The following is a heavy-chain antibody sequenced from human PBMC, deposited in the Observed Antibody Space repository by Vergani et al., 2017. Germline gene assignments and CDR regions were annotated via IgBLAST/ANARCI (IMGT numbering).Heavy chain of an antibody. CDR2: ISAYNGNT. CDR3: ARGWLYYDSSGSNVYYGMDV. CDR1: GYTFTSYG. V-gene: IGHV1-18*01. D-gene: IGHD3-22*01. J-gene: IGHJ6*02. Sequence: QVQLVQSGAEVKKPGASVKVSCKASGYTFTSYGISWVRQAPGQGLEWMGWISAYNGNTNYAQKLQGRVTMTTDTSTSTAYMELRSLRSDDTAVYYCARGWLYYDSSGSNVYYGMDVWGQGTTVTVSS.